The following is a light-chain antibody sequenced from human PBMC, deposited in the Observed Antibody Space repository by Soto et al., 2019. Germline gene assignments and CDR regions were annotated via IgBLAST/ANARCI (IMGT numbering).Light chain of an antibody. V-gene: IGLV1-44*01. CDR2: SNN. CDR3: AAWDDSLIPL. CDR1: SSNIGSNT. J-gene: IGLJ2*01. Sequence: QSVLTQPPSASGTPGQRVTISCSGSSSNIGSNTVNWYQQLPGTAPKLLIYSNNQRPSGVPDRFSGSKSGTSASLAISGLQSEDEADYYCAAWDDSLIPLFCGGTQLTVL.